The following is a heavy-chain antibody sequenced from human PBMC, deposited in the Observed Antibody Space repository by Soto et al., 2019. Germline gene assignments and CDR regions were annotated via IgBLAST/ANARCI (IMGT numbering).Heavy chain of an antibody. V-gene: IGHV1-46*01. CDR3: ARVLLRYFDWSPSGAFDI. D-gene: IGHD3-9*01. J-gene: IGHJ3*02. Sequence: GASVKVSCKASGYTFTSYYMHWVRQAPGQGLEWMGIINPSGGSTSYAQKFQGRVTMTRDTSTSTVYMELSSLRSDDTAVYYCARVLLRYFDWSPSGAFDIWGQGTMVTVSS. CDR1: GYTFTSYY. CDR2: INPSGGST.